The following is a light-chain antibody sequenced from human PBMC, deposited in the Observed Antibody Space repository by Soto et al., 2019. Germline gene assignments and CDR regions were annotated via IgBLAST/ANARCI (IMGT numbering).Light chain of an antibody. CDR1: QSISSW. Sequence: DIQMTQSPSTLSASVGDRVTITCRASQSISSWLAWYQQKPGQVPKLLIYDASSLESGVPSRFSGSGSGTEFTLTISSLQPDDFATYYCQQYNSYSPITFGQATRLEIK. CDR3: QQYNSYSPIT. V-gene: IGKV1-5*01. J-gene: IGKJ5*01. CDR2: DAS.